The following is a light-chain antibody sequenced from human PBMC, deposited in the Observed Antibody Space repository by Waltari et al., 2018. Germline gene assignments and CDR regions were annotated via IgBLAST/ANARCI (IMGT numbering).Light chain of an antibody. CDR2: GAS. CDR3: QHYDSSLIT. Sequence: EIVLTQSPGTLSLSPGERATLSCRASRSVRSNYLAWYQQQPRQAPRLRIYGASSRAPGIPDRFSGSGSGTDFTLTISRLEPEDFAVYYCQHYDSSLITFGQGTRLEIK. CDR1: RSVRSNY. J-gene: IGKJ5*01. V-gene: IGKV3-20*01.